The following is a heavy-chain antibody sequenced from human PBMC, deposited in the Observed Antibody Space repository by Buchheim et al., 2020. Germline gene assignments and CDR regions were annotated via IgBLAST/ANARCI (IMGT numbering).Heavy chain of an antibody. CDR2: ISYDGSNE. D-gene: IGHD6-13*01. V-gene: IGHV3-30-3*01. CDR3: ARDPAAHIAAAGGDY. Sequence: QVQLVESGGGVVQPGRSLRLSCAASGFTFSSYAMHWVRQAPGKGLEWVPVISYDGSNEYYADSVKGRFTISRDNSKNTLYLQMNSLRAEDTAVYYCARDPAAHIAAAGGDYWGQGTL. CDR1: GFTFSSYA. J-gene: IGHJ4*02.